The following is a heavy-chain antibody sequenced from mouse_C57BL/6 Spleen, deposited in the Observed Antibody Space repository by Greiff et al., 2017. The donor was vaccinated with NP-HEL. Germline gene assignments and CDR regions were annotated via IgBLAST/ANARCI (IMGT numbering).Heavy chain of an antibody. CDR2: IYPGNSDT. J-gene: IGHJ2*01. CDR1: GYTFTSYW. V-gene: IGHV1-5*01. D-gene: IGHD1-1*01. CDR3: TRSPSYGSNYFDY. Sequence: EVKVVESGTVLARPGASVKMSCKTSGYTFTSYWMHWVKQRPGQGLEWIGAIYPGNSDTSYNQKFKGKAKLTAVTSASTAYMELSSLTNEDSAVYYCTRSPSYGSNYFDYWGQGTTLTVSS.